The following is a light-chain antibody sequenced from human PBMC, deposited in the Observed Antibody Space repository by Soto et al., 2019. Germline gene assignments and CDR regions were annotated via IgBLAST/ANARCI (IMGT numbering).Light chain of an antibody. Sequence: DIQLTQSPSFRSASVGERVTITFRASQGISSYLAWYQQKPGKAPKLLIYAASTLQSGVPSRFSGSGSGTEFTLTISSLQPEDFATYYCQQYNDYPWTFGQGTKVDI. CDR2: AAS. J-gene: IGKJ1*01. V-gene: IGKV1-9*01. CDR1: QGISSY. CDR3: QQYNDYPWT.